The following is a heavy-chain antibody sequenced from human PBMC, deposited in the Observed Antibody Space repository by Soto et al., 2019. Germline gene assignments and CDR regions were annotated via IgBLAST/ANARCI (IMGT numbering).Heavy chain of an antibody. D-gene: IGHD3-10*01. V-gene: IGHV3-23*01. CDR3: AKDPLLLWFGELPYYFDY. CDR2: ISGSGGST. J-gene: IGHJ4*02. CDR1: GFTLSSYA. Sequence: PGGSLRLSCAASGFTLSSYAMSWVRQAPGKGLEWVSAISGSGGSTYYADSVKGRFTISRDNSKNTLYLQMNSLRAEDTAVYYCAKDPLLLWFGELPYYFDYWGQGTLVTVSS.